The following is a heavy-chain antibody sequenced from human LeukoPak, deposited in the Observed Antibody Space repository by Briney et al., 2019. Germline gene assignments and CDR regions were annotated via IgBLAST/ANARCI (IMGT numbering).Heavy chain of an antibody. J-gene: IGHJ3*02. Sequence: KPSETLSLTCTVSGGSISSYYWSWIRQPPGKGLEWIGYIYYTGGTNYNPSLKSRVTISADTSKNQFSLTLNSVTSAYTAVYYCARHGHFITMIPDIWGQGKMVTVSS. D-gene: IGHD3-22*01. CDR2: IYYTGGT. V-gene: IGHV4-59*01. CDR3: ARHGHFITMIPDI. CDR1: GGSISSYY.